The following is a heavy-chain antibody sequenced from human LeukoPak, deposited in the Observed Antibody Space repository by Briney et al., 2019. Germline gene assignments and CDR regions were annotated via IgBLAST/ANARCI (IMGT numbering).Heavy chain of an antibody. J-gene: IGHJ2*01. Sequence: SETLSLTCAVYGGSFRGYYCRWLRQTPERGLEWIGEITRYGITQYNPSPKSRVTMSLDTSNNQFSLTLSSVTAADTAVYYCGRLDQLIHGYWYFDVWGRGTLVAVSS. D-gene: IGHD2-2*01. CDR2: ITRYGIT. CDR1: GGSFRGYY. CDR3: GRLDQLIHGYWYFDV. V-gene: IGHV4-34*01.